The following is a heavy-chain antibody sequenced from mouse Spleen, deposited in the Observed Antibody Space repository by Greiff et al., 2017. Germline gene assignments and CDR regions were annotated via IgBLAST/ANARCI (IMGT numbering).Heavy chain of an antibody. CDR3: ARHPHYYGSSYDFPY. J-gene: IGHJ3*01. V-gene: IGHV5-9-3*01. Sequence: EVHLVESGGGLVKPGGSLKLSCAASGFTFSSYAMSWVRQTPEKRLEWVATISSGGSYTYYPDSVKGRFTISRDNAKNTLYLQMSSLRSEDTAMYYCARHPHYYGSSYDFPYWGQGTLVTVSA. D-gene: IGHD1-1*01. CDR2: ISSGGSYT. CDR1: GFTFSSYA.